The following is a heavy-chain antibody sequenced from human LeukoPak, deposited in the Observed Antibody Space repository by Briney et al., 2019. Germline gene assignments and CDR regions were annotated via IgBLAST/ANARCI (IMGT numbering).Heavy chain of an antibody. D-gene: IGHD2-2*01. CDR2: ISAYNGNT. CDR3: ARLKSVVVPAPSNIWYYYCYMDV. CDR1: GYTFTSYG. J-gene: IGHJ6*03. V-gene: IGHV1-18*01. Sequence: ASVKVSCKASGYTFTSYGISWVRQAPGQGLEWMGWISAYNGNTNYAQKLQGRVTMTTDTSTSTAYMELRSLRSDDTAVYYCARLKSVVVPAPSNIWYYYCYMDVWGKGTTVTVSS.